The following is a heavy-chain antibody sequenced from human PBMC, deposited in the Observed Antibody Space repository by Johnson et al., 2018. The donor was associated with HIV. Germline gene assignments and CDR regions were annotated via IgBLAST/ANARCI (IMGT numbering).Heavy chain of an antibody. CDR3: ARSMTTVTVAFDI. J-gene: IGHJ3*02. D-gene: IGHD4-17*01. Sequence: MLLVESGGGLVQPGGSLRLSCAASGFTVSSNYMSWVRQAPGKGLEWVSVVYRGGSTYYADSVKGRFTISRDNSKNTLYLQMNSRRAEDTAVYYCARSMTTVTVAFDIWGQGTMVTVSS. V-gene: IGHV3-66*02. CDR1: GFTVSSNY. CDR2: VYRGGST.